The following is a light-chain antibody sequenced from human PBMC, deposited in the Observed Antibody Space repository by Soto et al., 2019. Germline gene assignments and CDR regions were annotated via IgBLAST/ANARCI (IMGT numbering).Light chain of an antibody. CDR3: QQYTGPPTT. J-gene: IGKJ5*01. CDR1: QSVSSRY. V-gene: IGKV3-20*01. CDR2: GAS. Sequence: SRRASQSVSSRYLAWYQQKPGQAPRLLIYGASTRAAGIPDRFSGSGSGTDFTLTITRLEPEDSAVYFCQQYTGPPTTFGQGTRLEIK.